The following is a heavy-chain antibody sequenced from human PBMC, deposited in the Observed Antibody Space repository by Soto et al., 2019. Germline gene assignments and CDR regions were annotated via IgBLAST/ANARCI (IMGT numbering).Heavy chain of an antibody. CDR1: GGSISSGGYY. D-gene: IGHD2-15*01. CDR2: IYYSGRT. CDR3: AADGKVPHYYYYGMDV. V-gene: IGHV4-31*03. Sequence: QVQLQESGPGLVKPSQTLSLTCTVSGGSISSGGYYWSWIRQHPGKGLEWMGYIYYSGRTYYNPSHKSRVTIPVDPSKNQFSLKLSSVTAADTAVYYCAADGKVPHYYYYGMDVWGQGTTVTGSS. J-gene: IGHJ6*02.